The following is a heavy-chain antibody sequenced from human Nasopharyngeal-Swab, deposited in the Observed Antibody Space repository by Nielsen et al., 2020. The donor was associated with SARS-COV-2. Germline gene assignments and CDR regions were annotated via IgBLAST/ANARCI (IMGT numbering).Heavy chain of an antibody. CDR2: ISEDGSIT. CDR1: EFTFSSHS. Sequence: GGSLRLSCAASEFTFSSHSMHWVRQAPGKGLVWVSPISEDGSITTYADSVKGRFTISRDNPKNTLFLQMHSLRADDTAIYYCASQLGHPDSWGQGTLVTVSS. CDR3: ASQLGHPDS. D-gene: IGHD2-2*01. J-gene: IGHJ4*02. V-gene: IGHV3-74*01.